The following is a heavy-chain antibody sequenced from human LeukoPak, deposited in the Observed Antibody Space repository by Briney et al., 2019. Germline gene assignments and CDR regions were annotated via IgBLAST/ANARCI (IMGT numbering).Heavy chain of an antibody. Sequence: GGSLRLPCAASGFTFSSYSMNWVRQAPGKGLEWVSYISSSSSTIYYADSVKGRFTISRDNAKNSLYLQMNSLRDEDTAVYYCARDFAGVIITPSFDYWGQGTLVTVSS. CDR2: ISSSSSTI. J-gene: IGHJ4*02. CDR3: ARDFAGVIITPSFDY. D-gene: IGHD3-10*01. CDR1: GFTFSSYS. V-gene: IGHV3-48*02.